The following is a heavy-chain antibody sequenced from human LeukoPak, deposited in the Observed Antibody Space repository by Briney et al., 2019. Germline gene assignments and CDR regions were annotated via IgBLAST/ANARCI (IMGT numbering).Heavy chain of an antibody. Sequence: SETLSLTCTVSGGSTSSGAYYGSWIRQHPGKGLEWIGYIYYSGTTYYNPSLKSRVTISVDTSRNLFSLKLSSVTAADTAVYYCARGEKGIAAAARRNWFDPWGQGTLVTVSS. CDR3: ARGEKGIAAAARRNWFDP. D-gene: IGHD6-13*01. J-gene: IGHJ5*02. CDR2: IYYSGTT. V-gene: IGHV4-31*03. CDR1: GGSTSSGAYY.